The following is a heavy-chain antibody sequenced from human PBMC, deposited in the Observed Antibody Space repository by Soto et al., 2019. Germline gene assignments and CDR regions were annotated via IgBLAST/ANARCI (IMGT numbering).Heavy chain of an antibody. CDR3: ARDARGTRGFDEMDI. J-gene: IGHJ6*02. V-gene: IGHV4-59*01. D-gene: IGHD3-9*01. CDR1: GGSISSYY. CDR2: IYYSGST. Sequence: SETLSLTCTVSGGSISSYYWSWIRQPPGKGLEWIGYIYYSGSTNYNPSLKSRVTISVDTSKNQFSLKLSSVTAADTAVYYCARDARGTRGFDEMDIWGQGTTVTVS.